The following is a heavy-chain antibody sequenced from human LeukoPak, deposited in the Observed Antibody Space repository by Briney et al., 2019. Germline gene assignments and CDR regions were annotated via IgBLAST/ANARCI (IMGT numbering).Heavy chain of an antibody. V-gene: IGHV3-15*01. D-gene: IGHD3-3*01. J-gene: IGHJ4*02. CDR3: SRTSGLWSGYNPFDY. Sequence: GGSLRLSCAASGFTFSNAWMSWVRQAPGKGLEWVGRIKSKTDGGTTDYAAPVKGRFTISRDDSNNIAYLQMDNLKTDDTAVYYCSRTSGLWSGYNPFDYWGQGTLVTVSS. CDR1: GFTFSNAW. CDR2: IKSKTDGGTT.